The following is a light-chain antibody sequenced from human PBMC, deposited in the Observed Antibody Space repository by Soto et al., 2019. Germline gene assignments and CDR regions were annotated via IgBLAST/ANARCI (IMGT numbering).Light chain of an antibody. CDR1: QTIRSNY. V-gene: IGKV3-20*01. Sequence: ETVLTQSPGTLSLSPGERATLSCRASQTIRSNYLAWYRQTPSQAPRLLIYGASNRGTGIADRFSGSGSGTDFTLIISRLEPEDFAMYYCQQYGSSPWTFGQGTKVEIK. CDR3: QQYGSSPWT. J-gene: IGKJ1*01. CDR2: GAS.